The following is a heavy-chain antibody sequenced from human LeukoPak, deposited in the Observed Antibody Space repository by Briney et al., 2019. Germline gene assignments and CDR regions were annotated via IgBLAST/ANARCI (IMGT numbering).Heavy chain of an antibody. V-gene: IGHV3-21*01. D-gene: IGHD4-17*01. CDR1: GFTFSSYD. CDR2: ISSSGSYI. Sequence: GGSLRLSCTASGFTFSSYDMDWVRQAPGKGLEWVSSISSSGSYIYYADSVKGRFTISRDNAKNSLYLQMNSLRAEGTAVYYCARVSDYVGDYWGQGTLVTVSS. CDR3: ARVSDYVGDY. J-gene: IGHJ4*02.